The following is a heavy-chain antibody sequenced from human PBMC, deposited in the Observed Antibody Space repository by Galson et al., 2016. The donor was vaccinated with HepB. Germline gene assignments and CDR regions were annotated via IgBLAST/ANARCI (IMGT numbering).Heavy chain of an antibody. CDR1: GFVFSETW. J-gene: IGHJ4*02. Sequence: SLRLSCAASGFVFSETWMNWVRQAPGEGLEWIARIKSQNNGRTREYGSPVKGRFTISRDDSKQTLYLQMNSLKIEDTAVYFCTADLYRSSAWCNDDWGQGTLVTVSP. D-gene: IGHD6-19*01. CDR2: IKSQNNGRTR. V-gene: IGHV3-15*05. CDR3: TADLYRSSAWCNDD.